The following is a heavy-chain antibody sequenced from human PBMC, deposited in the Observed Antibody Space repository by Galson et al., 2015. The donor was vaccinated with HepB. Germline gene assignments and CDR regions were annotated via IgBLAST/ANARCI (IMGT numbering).Heavy chain of an antibody. D-gene: IGHD5-18*01. CDR1: GGSISSSSYY. J-gene: IGHJ4*02. Sequence: SETLSLTCTVSGGSISSSSYYWGWIRQPPGKGLEWIGSIYYSGSTYYNPSLKSRVTISVDTSKNQFSLKLSSVTAADTAVYYCACIRSGDTAMVYSLDYWGQGTLVTVSS. CDR2: IYYSGST. V-gene: IGHV4-39*01. CDR3: ACIRSGDTAMVYSLDY.